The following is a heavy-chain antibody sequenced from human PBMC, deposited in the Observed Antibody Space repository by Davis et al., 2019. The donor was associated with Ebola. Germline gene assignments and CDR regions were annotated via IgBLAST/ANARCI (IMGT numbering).Heavy chain of an antibody. CDR1: GGSFSGYY. D-gene: IGHD3-10*01. V-gene: IGHV4-34*01. J-gene: IGHJ3*02. CDR2: INHSGST. CDR3: ASRSRPWAAFDI. Sequence: PSETLSLTCAVYGGSFSGYYWSWIRQPPGKGLEWIGEINHSGSTNYNPSLKSRVTISVDTSKNQFSLKLSSVTAADTAVYYCASRSRPWAAFDIWGQGTMVTVSS.